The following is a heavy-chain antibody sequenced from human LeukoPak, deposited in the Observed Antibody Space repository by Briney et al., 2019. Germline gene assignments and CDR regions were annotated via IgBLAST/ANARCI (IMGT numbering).Heavy chain of an antibody. J-gene: IGHJ5*01. CDR1: GGSFSGYY. Sequence: PSETLSLTCAVYGGSFSGYYWSWIRQPPGKGLEWIGEINHSGSTNYNPSLKSRVTISVDTSKNQFSLKLSSVTAADTAVYYCARGAVRYDFWSGYYTRWFDSWGQGTLVTVSS. CDR3: ARGAVRYDFWSGYYTRWFDS. V-gene: IGHV4-34*01. CDR2: INHSGST. D-gene: IGHD3-3*01.